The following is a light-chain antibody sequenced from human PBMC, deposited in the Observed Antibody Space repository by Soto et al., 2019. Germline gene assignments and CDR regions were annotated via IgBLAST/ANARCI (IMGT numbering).Light chain of an antibody. CDR3: GADHGSGSNFVSVV. V-gene: IGLV9-49*01. CDR2: VGTGGIVG. CDR1: SGYSNYK. Sequence: HLVLTQPPSASASLGASVTLTCTLSSGYSNYKVDWYQQRPGKGPRFVMRVGTGGIVGSKGDGIPDRFSVLGSGLNRYLTIKNIQEEDESDYHCGADHGSGSNFVSVVFGGGTKLTVL. J-gene: IGLJ2*01.